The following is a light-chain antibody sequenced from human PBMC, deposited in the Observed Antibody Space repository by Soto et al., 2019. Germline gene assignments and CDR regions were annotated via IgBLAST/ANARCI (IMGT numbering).Light chain of an antibody. V-gene: IGLV2-14*01. CDR1: SSDVGGYNY. J-gene: IGLJ2*01. CDR3: SSYTRSSTLV. CDR2: EVS. Sequence: QSVLTQPASVSWSPGQSITISCTGTSSDVGGYNYVSWYQQHPGKAPKLMIYEVSNRPSGVSNRFSGSKSGNTASLTISGLQAEDEAAYYCSSYTRSSTLVFGGGTTLTVL.